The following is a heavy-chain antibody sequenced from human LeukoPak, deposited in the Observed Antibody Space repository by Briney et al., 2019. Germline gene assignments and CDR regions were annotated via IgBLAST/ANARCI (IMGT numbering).Heavy chain of an antibody. CDR2: ISYDGSNK. J-gene: IGHJ4*02. CDR1: GFTFSSYG. CDR3: AKDPERAPFKQWLAHFDS. Sequence: QPGRSLRLSCAASGFTFSSYGMHWVRQAPGKGLEWVAVISYDGSNKYYADSVKGRFTISRDNSKNTLYLQMNSLRAEDTAVYYCAKDPERAPFKQWLAHFDSWGQGTLVTVSS. D-gene: IGHD6-19*01. V-gene: IGHV3-30*18.